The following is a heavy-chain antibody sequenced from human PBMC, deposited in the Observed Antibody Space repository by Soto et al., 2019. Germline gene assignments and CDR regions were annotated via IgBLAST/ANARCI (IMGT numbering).Heavy chain of an antibody. CDR3: ETVSISAVVEGDYAFDN. D-gene: IGHD2-21*01. Sequence: GFSVRRSCRAYGGTVRTYYIRWVRQAPGQGLEWMGGIMPIFSTAHYAQKFQGRVTITADESTSKAYMELSSLRSEDTAVHYRETVSISAVVEGDYAFDNWGQGTM. J-gene: IGHJ3*02. CDR2: IMPIFSTA. CDR1: GGTVRTYY. V-gene: IGHV1-69*13.